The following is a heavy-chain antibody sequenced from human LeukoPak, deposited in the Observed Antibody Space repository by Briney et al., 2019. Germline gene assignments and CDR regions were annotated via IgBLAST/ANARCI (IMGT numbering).Heavy chain of an antibody. CDR3: AKILTAGGIDY. CDR1: GFTFSSYS. V-gene: IGHV3-21*04. Sequence: SGGSLRLSCAASGFTFSSYSMNWVRQAPGKGLEWVSSIGSSSSYIYYADSVKGRFTISRDNSKNTLYLEMNSLRAEDTAMYYCAKILTAGGIDYWGQGTLVTVSS. D-gene: IGHD2-15*01. J-gene: IGHJ4*02. CDR2: IGSSSSYI.